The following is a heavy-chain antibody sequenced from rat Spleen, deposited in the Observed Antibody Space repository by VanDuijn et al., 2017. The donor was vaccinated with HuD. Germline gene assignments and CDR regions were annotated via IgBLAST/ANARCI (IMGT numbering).Heavy chain of an antibody. Sequence: EVQLVESDGGLVQPGRSLKLSCAASGFTFSDYYMAWVRQAPTKGLEWVATISSDGGRNFYRDSVKGRFTISRDNAKSSLYLQMDSLRSEDTATYYCARHGRPMMVVITRNYWYFDFWGPGTMVTVSS. CDR3: ARHGRPMMVVITRNYWYFDF. D-gene: IGHD1-12*02. CDR2: ISSDGGRN. CDR1: GFTFSDYY. V-gene: IGHV5-29*01. J-gene: IGHJ1*01.